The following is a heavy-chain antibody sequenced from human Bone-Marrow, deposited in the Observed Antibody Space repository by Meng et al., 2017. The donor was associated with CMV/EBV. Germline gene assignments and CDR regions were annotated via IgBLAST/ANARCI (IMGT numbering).Heavy chain of an antibody. CDR3: ARARGAVDTAMVMGY. V-gene: IGHV1-8*01. Sequence: ASVKVSCKASGYTVTVYDINWVRQATGQGLEWMGWMNPNSGNTGYAQKFQGRVTMTRNTTISTAYMELSSLRSEETAVYYCARARGAVDTAMVMGYWGQGTLVTVSS. CDR1: GYTVTVYD. D-gene: IGHD5-18*01. CDR2: MNPNSGNT. J-gene: IGHJ4*02.